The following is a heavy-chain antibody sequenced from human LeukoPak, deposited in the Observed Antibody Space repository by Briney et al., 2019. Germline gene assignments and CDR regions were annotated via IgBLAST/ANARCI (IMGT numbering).Heavy chain of an antibody. CDR1: GGSISSYY. J-gene: IGHJ6*03. CDR2: IYYSGST. V-gene: IGHV4-59*01. CDR3: AREGYYSYYYYMDV. Sequence: SETLSLTCTVSGGSISSYYWSWIRQPPGKGLGWIGYIYYSGSTNYNPSLKSRVTISVDTSKNQFSLKLSSVTAADTAVYYCAREGYYSYYYYMDVWGKGTTVTVSS. D-gene: IGHD3-22*01.